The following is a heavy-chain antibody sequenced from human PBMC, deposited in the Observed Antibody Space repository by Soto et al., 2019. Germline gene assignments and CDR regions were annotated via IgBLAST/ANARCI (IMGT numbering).Heavy chain of an antibody. CDR2: VKDGGHT. CDR1: GGSLSGYY. D-gene: IGHD5-12*01. J-gene: IGHJ4*02. Sequence: QVQLQQWGAGLLKPSETLSLNCAVTGGSLSGYYWSWIRQPPGKGLEWIGEVKDGGHTNYSPSLRGRVTISSDTSNNQFSLRLDSVTAADAGVYYCAGGHEGVVATHWGQGSLVTVSS. CDR3: AGGHEGVVATH. V-gene: IGHV4-34*01.